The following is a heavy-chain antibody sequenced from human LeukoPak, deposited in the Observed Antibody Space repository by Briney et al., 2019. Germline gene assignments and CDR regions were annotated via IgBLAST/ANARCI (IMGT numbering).Heavy chain of an antibody. CDR3: ASDRFYFGV. D-gene: IGHD3-16*01. CDR1: GFTFSSYA. J-gene: IGHJ4*02. CDR2: ISGSGGST. Sequence: GGSLRLSCAASGFTFSSYAMSWVRQAPGKGLEWVSAISGSGGSTFYAVSVKGRFTISRDNSKNSLYLQMNSLRAEDTAVYYCASDRFYFGVWGQGTLVTVSS. V-gene: IGHV3-23*01.